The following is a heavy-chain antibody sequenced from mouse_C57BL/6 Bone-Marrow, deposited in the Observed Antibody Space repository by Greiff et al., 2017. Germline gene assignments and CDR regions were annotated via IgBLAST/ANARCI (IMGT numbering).Heavy chain of an antibody. V-gene: IGHV10-1*01. CDR3: VRDPYGKYIGAMDY. J-gene: IGHJ4*01. Sequence: DVKLVESGGGLVQPKGSLKLSCAASGFSFNTYAMNWVRQAPGKGLEWVARIRSKSNNYATYYADSVKDRFTISRDDSESMLYLQMNNLKTKNTTMYDCVRDPYGKYIGAMDYWGQGTSVTVSA. CDR2: IRSKSNNYAT. D-gene: IGHD2-1*01. CDR1: GFSFNTYA.